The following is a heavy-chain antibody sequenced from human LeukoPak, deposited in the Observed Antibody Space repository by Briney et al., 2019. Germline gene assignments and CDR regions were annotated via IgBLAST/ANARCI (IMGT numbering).Heavy chain of an antibody. J-gene: IGHJ4*02. CDR2: IIPILGIA. CDR3: ARARYCSGGSCYTYFDY. CDR1: GGTFSSYA. Sequence: GASVKVSCKASGGTFSSYAISWVRQAPGQGLEWMGRIIPILGIANYAQKFQGRVTITADKSTSTAYMGLSSLRSEDTAVYYCARARYCSGGSCYTYFDYWGQGTLVTVSS. V-gene: IGHV1-69*04. D-gene: IGHD2-15*01.